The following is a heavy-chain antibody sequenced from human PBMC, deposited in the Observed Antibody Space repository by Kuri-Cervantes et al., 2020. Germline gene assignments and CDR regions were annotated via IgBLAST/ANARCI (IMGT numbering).Heavy chain of an antibody. J-gene: IGHJ4*02. CDR1: GGSISSGGYY. Sequence: SCTVSGGSISSGGYYWSWIRQHPGKGLEWIGYIYYSGSTYYNPSLKSRVTISVDTSKNQFSLKLSSVTAADTAVYYCARYHFWSAFHDYWGQGTLVTVSS. D-gene: IGHD3-3*01. CDR2: IYYSGST. V-gene: IGHV4-31*02. CDR3: ARYHFWSAFHDY.